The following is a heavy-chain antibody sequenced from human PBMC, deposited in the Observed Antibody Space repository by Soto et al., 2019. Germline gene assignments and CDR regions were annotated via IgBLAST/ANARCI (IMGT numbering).Heavy chain of an antibody. V-gene: IGHV3-53*02. CDR2: IYSGGST. Sequence: EVQVVETGGGLIQPGGSLRLSCAVSGFTVSSYYMSWVRQPPGKGPEWVSDIYSGGSTYYADSVKGRFTISRDNSKNTLYLQMNILRAEDTAVYYCARERDGHNPKWFDLGGQGTLVTVSS. J-gene: IGHJ5*02. CDR3: ARERDGHNPKWFDL. CDR1: GFTVSSYY.